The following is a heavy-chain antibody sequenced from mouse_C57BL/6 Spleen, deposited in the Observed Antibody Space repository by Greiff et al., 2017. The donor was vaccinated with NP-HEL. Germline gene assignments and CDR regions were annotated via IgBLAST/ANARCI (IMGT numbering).Heavy chain of an antibody. J-gene: IGHJ1*03. CDR2: IYPSDSET. Sequence: QVQLQQPGAELVRPGSSVKLSCKASGYTFTSYWMDWVKQRPGQGLEWIGNIYPSDSETHYNQKFKDKATLTVDKSSSTAYMQLSSLTSEDSAVYYCARRIYYYGSSDWYFDVWGTGTTVAVSS. CDR3: ARRIYYYGSSDWYFDV. D-gene: IGHD1-1*01. V-gene: IGHV1-61*01. CDR1: GYTFTSYW.